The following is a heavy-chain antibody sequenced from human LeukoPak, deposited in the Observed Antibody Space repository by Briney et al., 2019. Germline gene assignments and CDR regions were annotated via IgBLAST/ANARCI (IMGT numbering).Heavy chain of an antibody. Sequence: AGSLRLSCAASGFTFSSYGMHWVRQAPGKGLEWVAVNRYDGSNKYYADSVKGRFTISTDNSKNTLYLQMNSLRAEDTAVYYCARDPFDIVSSSWFTPHYWGQGTLVTASS. CDR3: ARDPFDIVSSSWFTPHY. D-gene: IGHD6-13*01. CDR1: GFTFSSYG. CDR2: NRYDGSNK. J-gene: IGHJ4*02. V-gene: IGHV3-33*01.